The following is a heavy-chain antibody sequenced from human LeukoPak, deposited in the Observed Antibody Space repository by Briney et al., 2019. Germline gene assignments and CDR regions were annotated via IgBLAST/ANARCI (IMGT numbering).Heavy chain of an antibody. CDR1: GGTFSSYA. V-gene: IGHV7-4-1*02. CDR2: INTNTGNP. CDR3: ARRRVAQLVQFDP. D-gene: IGHD6-6*01. Sequence: ASVKVSCKASGGTFSSYAISWVRQAPGQGLEWMGWINTNTGNPTYAQGFTGRFVFSLDTSVSTAYLQISSLKAEDTAVYYCARRRVAQLVQFDPWGQGTLVTVSS. J-gene: IGHJ5*02.